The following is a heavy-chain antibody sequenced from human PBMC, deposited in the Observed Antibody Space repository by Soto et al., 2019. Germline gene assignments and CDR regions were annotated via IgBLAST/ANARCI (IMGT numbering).Heavy chain of an antibody. D-gene: IGHD3-22*01. Sequence: QLQLQESGPGLVKPSETLSLTCSVSGGSISNGSYYWGWIRQPPGKGLEWIGTIYYSGDTYYTPSLKSRVTISVDTSKNQFSLNLRSVTAADTAVYFCARHTFYHDGIGYSLGFDCWGQGTLVTVSS. J-gene: IGHJ4*02. CDR1: GGSISNGSYY. V-gene: IGHV4-39*01. CDR3: ARHTFYHDGIGYSLGFDC. CDR2: IYYSGDT.